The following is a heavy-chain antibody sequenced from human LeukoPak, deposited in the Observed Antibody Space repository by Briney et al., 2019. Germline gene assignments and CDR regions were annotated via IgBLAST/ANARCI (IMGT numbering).Heavy chain of an antibody. CDR2: ISGSGSVS. V-gene: IGHV3-48*02. CDR1: GFTFSNYA. CDR3: ARDGGFGFLAAFDI. Sequence: PGGSLRLSCVASGFTFSNYAMNWVRQAPGKGLEWISYISGSGSVSYYEDSVKGRFTISRDNAKNSLYLQMNSLRDEDTALYYCARDGGFGFLAAFDIWGQGTMVTVSS. J-gene: IGHJ3*02. D-gene: IGHD3-10*01.